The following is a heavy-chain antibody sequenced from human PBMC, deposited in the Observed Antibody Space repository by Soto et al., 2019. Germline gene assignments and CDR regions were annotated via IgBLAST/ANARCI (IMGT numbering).Heavy chain of an antibody. CDR1: GDTFTDYY. D-gene: IGHD2-21*02. V-gene: IGHV1-46*01. J-gene: IGHJ4*02. CDR2: VNPSGGNT. CDR3: ARGGHVVVVTAALDY. Sequence: QVQLVQSGAEVKKPGASVKVSCKASGDTFTDYYIHWVRQAPGQGLEWMGTVNPSGGNTNYAQHFLGRMTMTRDTSTRTLYMELTSMTSEDTTIYYCARGGHVVVVTAALDYWGQGTIVTVSS.